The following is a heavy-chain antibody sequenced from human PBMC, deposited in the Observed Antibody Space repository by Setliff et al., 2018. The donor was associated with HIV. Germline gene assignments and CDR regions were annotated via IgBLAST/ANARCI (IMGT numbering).Heavy chain of an antibody. V-gene: IGHV3-30*02. CDR2: IRYDGSEK. CDR3: ARDPYDSRALDSSAYGAFDF. D-gene: IGHD3-22*01. Sequence: PGGSLRLSCAASGFTLSTYGMHWVRQAPGKGLEWVAFIRYDGSEKSYADSVKGRFTISRDHSKDTLYLRMNSLRPEDTATYYCARDPYDSRALDSSAYGAFDFWGQGTMVTVSS. J-gene: IGHJ3*01. CDR1: GFTLSTYG.